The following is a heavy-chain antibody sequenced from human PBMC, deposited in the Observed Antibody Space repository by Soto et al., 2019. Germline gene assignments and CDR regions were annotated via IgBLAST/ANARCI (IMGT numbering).Heavy chain of an antibody. J-gene: IGHJ5*02. CDR3: ARAEIVATTQLGWFDP. D-gene: IGHD1-26*01. CDR1: GFSFGKYG. Sequence: GGSLILSCTASGFSFGKYGAHWVRQAPGKGLEWVAAIWPDGNNTVYPDSVRGRFTISRDNSKNTLYLVMNSLRADDTAMYFCARAEIVATTQLGWFDPWGQGTLVTVSS. CDR2: IWPDGNNT. V-gene: IGHV3-33*01.